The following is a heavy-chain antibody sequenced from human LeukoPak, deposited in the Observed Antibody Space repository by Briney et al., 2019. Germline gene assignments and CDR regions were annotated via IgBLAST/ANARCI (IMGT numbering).Heavy chain of an antibody. J-gene: IGHJ4*02. V-gene: IGHV3-23*01. D-gene: IGHD2-15*01. Sequence: GGTLRLSCAVSGVTFGRYAMSWGREAPGKGVEWVSCISGSGGSTYYAESVKGRFTISRDNSKNTLYLQMNSLRAEETAVYYCAKDRQCSGGSCPLDSWGQGTLVTVSS. CDR3: AKDRQCSGGSCPLDS. CDR1: GVTFGRYA. CDR2: ISGSGGST.